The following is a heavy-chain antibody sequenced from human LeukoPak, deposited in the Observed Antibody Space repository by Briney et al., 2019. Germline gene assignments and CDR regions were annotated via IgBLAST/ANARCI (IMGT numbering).Heavy chain of an antibody. Sequence: GGSLRLSCAASGFTFSSYPIHWVRQAPGKGLDWVALISSDGSDKKYADSVKGRLTISRDNSKNTLYLQMHSLRVEDTAVYYCARDYPADYWGQGTLVTVSS. CDR2: ISSDGSDK. CDR3: ARDYPADY. J-gene: IGHJ4*02. CDR1: GFTFSSYP. V-gene: IGHV3-30-3*01.